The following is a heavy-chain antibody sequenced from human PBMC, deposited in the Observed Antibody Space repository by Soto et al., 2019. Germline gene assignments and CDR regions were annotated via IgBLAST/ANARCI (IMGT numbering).Heavy chain of an antibody. CDR1: GGSISSGGYY. CDR3: ARESLRYDILTGYHGSPPDAFDI. V-gene: IGHV4-31*03. Sequence: SETLSLTCTVSGGSISSGGYYWSWIRQHPGKGLEWIGYFYYSGSTYYNPSLKSRVTISVDTSKNQFSLKLSSVTAADTAVYYCARESLRYDILTGYHGSPPDAFDIWGQGTMVTVSS. D-gene: IGHD3-9*01. CDR2: FYYSGST. J-gene: IGHJ3*02.